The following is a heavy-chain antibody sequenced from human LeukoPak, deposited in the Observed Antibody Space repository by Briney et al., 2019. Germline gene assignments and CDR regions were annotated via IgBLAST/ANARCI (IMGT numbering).Heavy chain of an antibody. D-gene: IGHD3-22*01. CDR1: GFTVGSNY. CDR3: ARKGDYYDSSGRPLPSFDY. Sequence: PGGSLRLSCAASGFTVGSNYMSWVRQAPGRGLEWVSVMYSSGTTHYADSVKGRFTISRDNAKNSLYLQMNSLRAEDTAVYYCARKGDYYDSSGRPLPSFDYWGQGTLVTVSS. J-gene: IGHJ4*02. CDR2: MYSSGTT. V-gene: IGHV3-66*01.